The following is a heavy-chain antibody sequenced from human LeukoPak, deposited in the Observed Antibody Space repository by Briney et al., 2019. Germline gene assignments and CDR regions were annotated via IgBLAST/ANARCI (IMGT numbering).Heavy chain of an antibody. J-gene: IGHJ4*02. CDR1: GYTFTSYY. CDR3: ARDYVAMSTIRDFGY. Sequence: ASVKVSCKASGYTFTSYYMHWVRQAPGQGLEWMGIINPSGGSTSYAQKFQGRVTMTRDTSTSTVYMELSSLRSEDTAVYYCARDYVAMSTIRDFGYWGQGILVTVSS. CDR2: INPSGGST. V-gene: IGHV1-46*01. D-gene: IGHD5-24*01.